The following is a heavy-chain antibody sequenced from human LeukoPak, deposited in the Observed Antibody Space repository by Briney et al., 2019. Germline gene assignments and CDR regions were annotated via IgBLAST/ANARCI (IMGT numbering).Heavy chain of an antibody. CDR2: ISGSGGST. CDR1: GFTFSSYA. CDR3: ARWYSSGWYSDY. J-gene: IGHJ4*02. D-gene: IGHD6-19*01. Sequence: DPGGSLRLSCAASGFTFSSYAMSWVRQAPGKGLEWVSAISGSGGSTYYADSVRGRFTISRDNAKNTVYLQMNSLRAEDTAVYYCARWYSSGWYSDYWGQGTLVTVSS. V-gene: IGHV3-23*01.